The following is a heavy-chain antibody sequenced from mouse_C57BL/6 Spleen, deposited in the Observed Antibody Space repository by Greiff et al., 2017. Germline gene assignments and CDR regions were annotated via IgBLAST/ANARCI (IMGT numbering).Heavy chain of an antibody. CDR3: ASPFITTAMDY. D-gene: IGHD1-1*01. J-gene: IGHJ4*01. Sequence: VKLVESGPGLVQPSQSLSITCTVSGFSFTSYGVHWVRQSPGKGLEWLGVVCRGGSTDYNAAFMSRLSITKDKSKSQVFFKMNSLQADDTAIYYCASPFITTAMDYWGQGTSVTVSS. CDR1: GFSFTSYG. V-gene: IGHV2-5*01. CDR2: VCRGGST.